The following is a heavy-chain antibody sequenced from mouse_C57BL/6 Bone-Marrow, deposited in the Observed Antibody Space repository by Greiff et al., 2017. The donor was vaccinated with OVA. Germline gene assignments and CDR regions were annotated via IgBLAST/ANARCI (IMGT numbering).Heavy chain of an antibody. CDR1: GYTFTDYE. CDR2: IDPETGGT. D-gene: IGHD1-1*01. Sequence: VQLQQSGAELVRPGASVTLSCKASGYTFTDYEMHWVKQTPVHGLEWIGAIDPETGGTASNQKFKGKAILTADKSSSTAYMELRSLTSEDSAVYYCTRYYYGSSYDYAMDYWGQGTSGTVSS. J-gene: IGHJ4*01. CDR3: TRYYYGSSYDYAMDY. V-gene: IGHV1-15*01.